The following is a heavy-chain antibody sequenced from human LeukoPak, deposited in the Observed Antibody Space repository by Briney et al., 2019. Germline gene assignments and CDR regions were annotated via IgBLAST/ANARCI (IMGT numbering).Heavy chain of an antibody. V-gene: IGHV1-2*02. CDR1: GYTFTGHY. CDR3: ARGIVGAAAGTHY. Sequence: ASVKVSCKASGYTFTGHYMHWVRQAPGQGLEWMGWINPNSGGTNYAQKFQGRVTMTRDTSISTAYMELSRLRSDDTAVYYCARGIVGAAAGTHYWGQGTLVTVSS. CDR2: INPNSGGT. J-gene: IGHJ4*02. D-gene: IGHD6-13*01.